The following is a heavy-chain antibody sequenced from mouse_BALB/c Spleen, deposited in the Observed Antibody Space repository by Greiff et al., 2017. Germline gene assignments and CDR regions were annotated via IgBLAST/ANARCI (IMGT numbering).Heavy chain of an antibody. CDR3: ARGDYVFDY. Sequence: EVKLMESGPGLVKPSQSLSLTCSVTGYSITSGYYWNWIRQFPGNKLEWMGYISYDGSNNYNPSLKNRISITRDTSKNQFFLKLNSVTTEDTATYYCARGDYVFDYWGQGTTLTVSS. J-gene: IGHJ2*01. D-gene: IGHD1-1*01. CDR1: GYSITSGYY. CDR2: ISYDGSN. V-gene: IGHV3-6*02.